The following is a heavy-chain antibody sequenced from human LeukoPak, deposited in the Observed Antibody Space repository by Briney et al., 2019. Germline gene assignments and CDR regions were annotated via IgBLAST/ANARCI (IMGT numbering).Heavy chain of an antibody. CDR1: GGSFSGYY. V-gene: IGHV4-34*01. Sequence: SETLSLTCAVYGGSFSGYYWSWIRQPPGKGLEWIGEINHSGSTNYNPSLKSRVTISVDTSKNQFSLKLSSVSAADTAVYYCARGTEFVDTAMAGDGRNYWGQGTLVTVSS. D-gene: IGHD5-18*01. CDR2: INHSGST. CDR3: ARGTEFVDTAMAGDGRNY. J-gene: IGHJ4*02.